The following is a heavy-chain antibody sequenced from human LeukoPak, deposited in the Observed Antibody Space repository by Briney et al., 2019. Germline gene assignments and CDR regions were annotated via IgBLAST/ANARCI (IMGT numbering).Heavy chain of an antibody. CDR3: ARVTSSGFYDAFDI. J-gene: IGHJ3*02. CDR1: GFTFSSYW. CDR2: INSDGSST. Sequence: GSLRLSCAASGFTFSSYWMHWVRQAPGKGLVWVSRINSDGSSTSYADSVKGRFTISRDNAKNTLYLQMNSLRAEDTAVYYCARVTSSGFYDAFDIWGQGTMVTVSS. V-gene: IGHV3-74*01. D-gene: IGHD6-19*01.